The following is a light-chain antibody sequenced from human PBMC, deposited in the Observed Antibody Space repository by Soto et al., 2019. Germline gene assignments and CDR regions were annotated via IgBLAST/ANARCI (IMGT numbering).Light chain of an antibody. CDR2: DVS. J-gene: IGLJ1*01. CDR3: TPNQPPSPYV. V-gene: IGLV2-14*01. CDR1: ISDVGGYDY. Sequence: QSVLTQPASVSGSPGQSITISCTGTISDVGGYDYVSWYQQHPGKAPKLMIYDVSNRPSGVSNRFSGSKSGNTASLTISGLQAFFLDDYSSTPNQPPSPYV.